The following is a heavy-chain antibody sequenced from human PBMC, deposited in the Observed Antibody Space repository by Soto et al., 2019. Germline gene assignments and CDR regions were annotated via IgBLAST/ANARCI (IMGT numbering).Heavy chain of an antibody. J-gene: IGHJ4*02. V-gene: IGHV1-8*01. CDR3: ARVVVDTFDY. CDR1: GYPFTSYD. D-gene: IGHD5-18*01. Sequence: GASLKVSCKSSGYPFTSYDSNWVRQATGQGLEWMGWMNPNSGNTGYAQKFQGRVTMTRNTSISTAYMELSSLRSEDTAVYYCARVVVDTFDYWGQGTLVTVSS. CDR2: MNPNSGNT.